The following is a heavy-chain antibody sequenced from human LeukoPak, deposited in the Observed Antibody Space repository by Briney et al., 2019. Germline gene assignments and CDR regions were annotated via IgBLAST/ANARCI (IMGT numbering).Heavy chain of an antibody. CDR1: GGSISSYY. Sequence: SETLSLTCSVSGGSISSYYWSWIRQPPGKGLEWIGYIYYSGSTNYNPSLKSRVTISVDTSKSQFSLKLTSVTAADTAVYYCATLTTVVTAYYFDYWGQGTLVTVSS. V-gene: IGHV4-59*08. D-gene: IGHD4-23*01. J-gene: IGHJ4*02. CDR3: ATLTTVVTAYYFDY. CDR2: IYYSGST.